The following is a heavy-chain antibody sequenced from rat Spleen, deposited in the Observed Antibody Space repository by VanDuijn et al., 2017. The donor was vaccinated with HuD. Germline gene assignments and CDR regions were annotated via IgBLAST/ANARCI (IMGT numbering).Heavy chain of an antibody. CDR1: GFTLSDYV. CDR2: TSPSGATT. V-gene: IGHV5-19*01. CDR3: ARVGTRVSRFAY. Sequence: EVQLVESGGGLVQPGRSLKLSCAASGFTLSDYVMHWIRQAPTKGLEWVTSTSPSGATTNYRDSVKGRFTISRDNARGTLYLQMDSLRSEDTATYYCARVGTRVSRFAYWGQGTLVTVSS. D-gene: IGHD1-4*01. J-gene: IGHJ3*01.